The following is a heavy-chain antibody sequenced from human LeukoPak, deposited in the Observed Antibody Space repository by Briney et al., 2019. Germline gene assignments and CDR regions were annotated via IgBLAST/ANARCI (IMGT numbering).Heavy chain of an antibody. V-gene: IGHV1-69*13. J-gene: IGHJ6*02. CDR3: ARVPRYCSSTSCYDYYYYGMDV. CDR2: IIPIFGTA. Sequence: ASVKVSCKAFGYTFTGYGISWVRQAPGQGLEWMGGIIPIFGTANYAQKFQGRVTITADESTSTAYMELSSLGSEDTAVYYCARVPRYCSSTSCYDYYYYGMDVWGQGTTVTVSS. CDR1: GYTFTGYG. D-gene: IGHD2-2*01.